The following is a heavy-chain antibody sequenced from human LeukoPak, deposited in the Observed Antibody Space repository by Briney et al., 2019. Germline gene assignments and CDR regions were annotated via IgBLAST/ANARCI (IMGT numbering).Heavy chain of an antibody. D-gene: IGHD6-25*01. V-gene: IGHV3-23*01. CDR2: ISGSGGST. J-gene: IGHJ4*02. Sequence: GRSLRLSCATSGFTFSSYAMSWVRQAPGKGLEWVSAISGSGGSTYYADSVKGRFTISRDNSKNTLYLQMNSLRAEDTAVYYCAKDLWSSGTLDYWGQGTLVTVSS. CDR1: GFTFSSYA. CDR3: AKDLWSSGTLDY.